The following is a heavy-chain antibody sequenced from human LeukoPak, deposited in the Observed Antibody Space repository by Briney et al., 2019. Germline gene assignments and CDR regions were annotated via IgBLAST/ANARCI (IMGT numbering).Heavy chain of an antibody. Sequence: GGSLRLSCAASGFTFSSYSMNWVRQAAGKGLEWVSSISSSSSYIYYADSVKARFTISRDNAKNSLYLQMNSLRAEDTAVYYCARDDDSSPLRKFDYWGQGTLVTVSS. CDR2: ISSSSSYI. V-gene: IGHV3-21*01. D-gene: IGHD6-13*01. CDR1: GFTFSSYS. J-gene: IGHJ4*02. CDR3: ARDDDSSPLRKFDY.